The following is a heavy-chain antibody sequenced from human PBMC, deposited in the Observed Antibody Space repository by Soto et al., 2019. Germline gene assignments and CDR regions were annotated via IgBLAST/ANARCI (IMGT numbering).Heavy chain of an antibody. Sequence: GGSLRLSCTASGFTFGDYAMSWFRQAPGKGLEWVGFIRSKAYGGTTEYAASVKGRFTISRDDSKSIAYLQMNSLKTEDTAVYYCTRARVVLRYFDWLLSWGNYYFDYWGQGTLVTVSS. CDR1: GFTFGDYA. CDR2: IRSKAYGGTT. V-gene: IGHV3-49*03. J-gene: IGHJ4*02. D-gene: IGHD3-9*01. CDR3: TRARVVLRYFDWLLSWGNYYFDY.